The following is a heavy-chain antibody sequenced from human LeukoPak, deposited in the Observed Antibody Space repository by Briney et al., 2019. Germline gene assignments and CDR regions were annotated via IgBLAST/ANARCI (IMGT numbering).Heavy chain of an antibody. D-gene: IGHD6-6*01. J-gene: IGHJ5*02. Sequence: GASVKVSCKASGYTFTTYGIRWVRQAPGQGLEWMGWISTYNGNTNYAQQFQGRVTMTTDTSMSTTCMELRSLRSDDTAVYYCARDLIAVRPGWFDPWGQGSLVTVSS. CDR2: ISTYNGNT. CDR3: ARDLIAVRPGWFDP. V-gene: IGHV1-18*01. CDR1: GYTFTTYG.